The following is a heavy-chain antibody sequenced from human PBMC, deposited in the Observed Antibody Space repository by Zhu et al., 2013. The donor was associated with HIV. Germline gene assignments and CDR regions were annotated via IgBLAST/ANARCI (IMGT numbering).Heavy chain of an antibody. J-gene: IGHJ5*02. Sequence: QVQLAQSGPEVKKPGASVKVSCKASGYIFTNNFMHWVRQAPGQGLEWMGTIDPSGGGVNYAQKFQGRVTLTRDTSTTTVYMELISLTSEDTGIYFCARDPRYYDFWSGVGWFDPWGQGTQVTVSS. V-gene: IGHV1-46*01. CDR2: IDPSGGGV. D-gene: IGHD3-3*01. CDR1: GYIFTNNF. CDR3: ARDPRYYDFWSGVGWFDP.